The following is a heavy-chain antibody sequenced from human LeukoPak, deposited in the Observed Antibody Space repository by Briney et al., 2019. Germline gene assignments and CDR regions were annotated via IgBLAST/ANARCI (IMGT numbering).Heavy chain of an antibody. CDR3: ASGTECGGDCYSL. V-gene: IGHV4-30-2*01. CDR1: GGSISSGGYS. J-gene: IGHJ4*02. CDR2: IYHSGST. D-gene: IGHD2-21*02. Sequence: SGTLSLTFAVSGGSISSGGYSWSWIRPPPGKGLGGIGYIYHSGSTYYNPSLKSRVTISVDRSKNQFSLKLSSVTAADTAVYYCASGTECGGDCYSLWGQGTLVTVSS.